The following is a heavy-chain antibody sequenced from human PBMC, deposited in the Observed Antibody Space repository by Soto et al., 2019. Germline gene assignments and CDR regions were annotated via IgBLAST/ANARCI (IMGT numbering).Heavy chain of an antibody. J-gene: IGHJ4*02. CDR1: GFTFSSYD. V-gene: IGHV3-13*01. D-gene: IGHD3-22*01. Sequence: LRLSCAASGFTFSSYDMHWVRQATGKGLEWVSAIGTAGDTYYPGSVKGRFTISRENAKNSLYLQMNSLRAGDTAVYYCARGRHYYDSSGYYYVSLDYWGQGTLVTVSS. CDR2: IGTAGDT. CDR3: ARGRHYYDSSGYYYVSLDY.